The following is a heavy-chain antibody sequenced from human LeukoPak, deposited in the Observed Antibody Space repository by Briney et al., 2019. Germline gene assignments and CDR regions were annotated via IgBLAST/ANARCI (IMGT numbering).Heavy chain of an antibody. CDR1: GYTFTSYY. Sequence: GASVKVSCKASGYTFTSYYMHWVRQAPGQGLEWMGLINPTGDRTGYAQKFQGRVTMTRDMSTSTAYMELRSLRSDDTAVYYCARDSGPGYYDSSGYQNFDCWGQGTLVTVSS. J-gene: IGHJ4*02. CDR3: ARDSGPGYYDSSGYQNFDC. V-gene: IGHV1-46*01. D-gene: IGHD3-22*01. CDR2: INPTGDRT.